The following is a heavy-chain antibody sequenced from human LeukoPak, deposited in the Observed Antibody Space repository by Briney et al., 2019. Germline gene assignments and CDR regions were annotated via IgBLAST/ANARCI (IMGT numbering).Heavy chain of an antibody. CDR1: GGTFSSYA. D-gene: IGHD4-17*01. V-gene: IGHV1-69*05. CDR2: IIPIFGTA. Sequence: SVKVSCKASGGTFSSYAISWVRQAPGQGLEWMGRIIPIFGTANYAQKFQGRVTITTDESTSTAYMELSSLRSEDTAVYYCASEHDYGDYVNPFWGQGTLVTVSS. J-gene: IGHJ4*02. CDR3: ASEHDYGDYVNPF.